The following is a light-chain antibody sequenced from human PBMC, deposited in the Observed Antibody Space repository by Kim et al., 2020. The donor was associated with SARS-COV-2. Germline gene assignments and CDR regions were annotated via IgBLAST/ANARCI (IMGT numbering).Light chain of an antibody. CDR2: GTS. CDR3: QQYSSSPSTT. J-gene: IGKJ5*01. CDR1: HTVNNMN. Sequence: PGERATLSCRASHTVNNMNLAWYQQTPGQAPRLLIYGTSNRATGIPDRFSGSGSGSDFTLTISRVEPDDFAVYYCQQYSSSPSTTFGQGTRLEIK. V-gene: IGKV3-20*01.